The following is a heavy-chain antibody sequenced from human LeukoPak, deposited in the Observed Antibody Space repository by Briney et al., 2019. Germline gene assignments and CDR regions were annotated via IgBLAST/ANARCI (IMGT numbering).Heavy chain of an antibody. Sequence: ASVKVSCKVSGYTLTELSMHWVRQAPGKGLEWMVGVGTEDGETIYAQKLQGRVTITADESTSTAYMELSSLRSADTAVYYCARDWRGRDGSGSYYNLRNAFDIWGQGTMVTVSS. CDR3: ARDWRGRDGSGSYYNLRNAFDI. V-gene: IGHV1-24*01. D-gene: IGHD3-10*01. CDR2: VGTEDGET. CDR1: GYTLTELS. J-gene: IGHJ3*02.